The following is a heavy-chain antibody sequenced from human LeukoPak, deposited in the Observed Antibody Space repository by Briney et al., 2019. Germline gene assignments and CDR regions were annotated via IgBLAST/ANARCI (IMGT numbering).Heavy chain of an antibody. CDR2: IDTSGST. Sequence: SQTLCLTCTVSGGSISSASYYWSWIRQPAGKGLEWIGRIDTSGSTNYNPSLKSRVTISVDTSKNQFSLKLSSVTAADTAVYYCAMRERLAAAFDYWGQGTLVTVSS. V-gene: IGHV4-61*02. D-gene: IGHD6-13*01. J-gene: IGHJ4*02. CDR1: GGSISSASYY. CDR3: AMRERLAAAFDY.